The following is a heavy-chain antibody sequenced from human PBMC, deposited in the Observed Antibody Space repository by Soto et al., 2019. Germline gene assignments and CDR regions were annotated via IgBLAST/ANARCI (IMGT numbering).Heavy chain of an antibody. CDR1: GFTFTNAW. J-gene: IGHJ4*02. CDR2: IKSKTAGGTA. Sequence: EVQLVESGGGLVKPGGSLRLSCAASGFTFTNAWMNWVRQAPGKGLEWVGLIKSKTAGGTADYGAPVKGRFTISRDDSKNTLYLQMSSLKIEDTGVYWCTTPDNDASDGTDSWGQGTLVTVSS. V-gene: IGHV3-15*07. CDR3: TTPDNDASDGTDS. D-gene: IGHD2-8*01.